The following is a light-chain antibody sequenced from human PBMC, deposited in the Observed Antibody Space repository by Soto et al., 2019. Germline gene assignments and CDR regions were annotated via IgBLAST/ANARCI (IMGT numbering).Light chain of an antibody. CDR3: LQYNSYSRGT. V-gene: IGKV1-5*03. CDR2: TAS. Sequence: DIQMTQSPSTLSASVGDRVTITCRASQDIDNWLAWYQQKPGKVPRLLIYTASTLESRVPSRFSGSGTGTEFTLTISSLPPDDFATYYCLQYNSYSRGTFGQGTQVDIK. J-gene: IGKJ1*01. CDR1: QDIDNW.